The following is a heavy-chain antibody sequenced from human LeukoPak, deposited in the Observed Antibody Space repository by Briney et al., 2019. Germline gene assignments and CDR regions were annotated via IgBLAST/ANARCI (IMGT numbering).Heavy chain of an antibody. J-gene: IGHJ4*02. CDR1: GGSISSYY. CDR3: AERKRGLAGPSYYFDY. Sequence: PSETLSLTCTVSGGSISSYYWSWIRQPPGKGLEWIGYIYYSGSTNYNPSLKSRVTISVDTSKNQFSLKLSSVTAADPAVYYWAERKRGLAGPSYYFDYWGQGTLVTVSS. CDR2: IYYSGST. V-gene: IGHV4-59*12. D-gene: IGHD6-19*01.